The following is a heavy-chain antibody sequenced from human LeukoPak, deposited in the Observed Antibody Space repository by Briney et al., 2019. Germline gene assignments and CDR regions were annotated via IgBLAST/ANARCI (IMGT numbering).Heavy chain of an antibody. CDR3: ARVGTSGSGWADYDY. V-gene: IGHV3-74*01. J-gene: IGHJ4*02. CDR2: IRGDGRFT. D-gene: IGHD6-19*01. CDR1: GFSFSKYW. Sequence: GGSLRLSCAASGFSFSKYWVHWVRHGPGKGLAYVSGIRGDGRFTSYADSVKGRFTISRDNAKNTLYLQMSSLRVEDTAVYYCARVGTSGSGWADYDYWGQGTLVTVSS.